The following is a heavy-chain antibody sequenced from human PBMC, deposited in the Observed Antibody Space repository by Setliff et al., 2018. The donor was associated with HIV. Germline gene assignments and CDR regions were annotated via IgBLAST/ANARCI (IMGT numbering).Heavy chain of an antibody. CDR2: ISSDGSTI. D-gene: IGHD4-17*01. CDR3: ARDPSQDYGGSD. Sequence: PGGSLRLSCAASGFTFSDYNMNWVRQAPGRGLEWVSYISSDGSTIYYAGSVKGRFTISRDNAKNSLYLQMNSLRAEDTAVYYCARDPSQDYGGSDWGQGTLVTVSS. V-gene: IGHV3-48*04. CDR1: GFTFSDYN. J-gene: IGHJ4*02.